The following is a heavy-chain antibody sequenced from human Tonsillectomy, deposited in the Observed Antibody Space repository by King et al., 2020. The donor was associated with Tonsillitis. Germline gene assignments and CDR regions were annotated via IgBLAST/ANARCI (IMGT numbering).Heavy chain of an antibody. CDR1: GYSFTTYY. CDR2: INPSDDTK. D-gene: IGHD1-1*01. V-gene: IGHV1-46*01. CDR3: ARGKGWNLDVVDI. Sequence: QLVQSGAEVKKPGASVRVSCKTSGYSFTTYYMHWVRQAPGQGLEWMGVINPSDDTKYYVQKFQERVIMTRDTSTSTGHMELSSLTSEDTAVYYCARGKGWNLDVVDIWGQGTVVTVSP. J-gene: IGHJ3*02.